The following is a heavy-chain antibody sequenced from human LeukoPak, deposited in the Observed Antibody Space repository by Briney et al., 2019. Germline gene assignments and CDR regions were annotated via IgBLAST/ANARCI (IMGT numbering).Heavy chain of an antibody. CDR3: ARGDGYTTTWYLDY. CDR2: ISSSAGTR. CDR1: GFSVTNNY. J-gene: IGHJ4*02. V-gene: IGHV3-11*04. D-gene: IGHD6-13*01. Sequence: PGGSLRLSCAVSGFSVTNNYMNWVRQAPGKGLEWVSYISSSAGTRYYADSVKGRFTISRDNAKNSLYLQMNSLTAEDTAVYYCARGDGYTTTWYLDYWGQGTLVTVSS.